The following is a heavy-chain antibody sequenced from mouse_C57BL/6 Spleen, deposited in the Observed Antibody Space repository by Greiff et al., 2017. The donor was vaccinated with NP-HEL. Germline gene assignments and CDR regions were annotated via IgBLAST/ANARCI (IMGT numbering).Heavy chain of an antibody. CDR2: ISSGSSTI. Sequence: EVKLVESGGGLVKPGGSLKLSCAASGFTFSDYGMHWVRQAPEKGLEWVAYISSGSSTIYYADTVKGRFTISRDNAKNTLFLQMTSLRSEDTAMYYCARITTGYFDVWGTGTTVTVSS. CDR1: GFTFSDYG. V-gene: IGHV5-17*01. CDR3: ARITTGYFDV. J-gene: IGHJ1*03. D-gene: IGHD1-1*01.